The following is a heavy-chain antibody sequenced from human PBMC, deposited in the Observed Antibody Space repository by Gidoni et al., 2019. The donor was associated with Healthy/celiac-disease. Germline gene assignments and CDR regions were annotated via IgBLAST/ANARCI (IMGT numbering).Heavy chain of an antibody. Sequence: QVQLQQWGSGLLKPSETLSLTCAVYGGSFCGYYSSWNRQPPGMGLEWIGEINHSGSTNYNPYLKSRVTISVDTSKNQFSLKLCSVTAADTAVYYCARGIGEVAALTPWYYYYGMDVWGQGTTVTVSS. J-gene: IGHJ6*02. CDR3: ARGIGEVAALTPWYYYYGMDV. V-gene: IGHV4-34*01. D-gene: IGHD2-15*01. CDR2: INHSGST. CDR1: GGSFCGYY.